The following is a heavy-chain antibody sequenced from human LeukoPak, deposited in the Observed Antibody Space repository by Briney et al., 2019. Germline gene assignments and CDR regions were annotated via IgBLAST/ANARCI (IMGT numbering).Heavy chain of an antibody. CDR1: GFTFSSYG. V-gene: IGHV3-30*18. CDR3: TKLNNYDDF. D-gene: IGHD1/OR15-1a*01. Sequence: GGSLRLSCAASGFTFSSYGMHWVRRAPGKGLEWVAVISYDGSNKYYADSVKGRFTISRDNSKNTLYLQMNSLRAEDTAVYYCTKLNNYDDFWGQGTQVTVSS. J-gene: IGHJ4*02. CDR2: ISYDGSNK.